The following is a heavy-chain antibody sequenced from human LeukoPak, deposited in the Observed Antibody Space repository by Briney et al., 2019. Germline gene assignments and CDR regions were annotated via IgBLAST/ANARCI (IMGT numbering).Heavy chain of an antibody. CDR1: GFTFSSYA. CDR3: AREGFGYSSSWGEFDY. J-gene: IGHJ4*02. V-gene: IGHV3-30-3*01. Sequence: GRSLRLSCAASGFTFSSYAMHWVRPAPGKGLEWVAVISYDGSNKYYADSVKGRFTISRDNSKNTLYLQMNSLRAEDTAVYYCAREGFGYSSSWGEFDYWGQGTLVTVSS. D-gene: IGHD6-13*01. CDR2: ISYDGSNK.